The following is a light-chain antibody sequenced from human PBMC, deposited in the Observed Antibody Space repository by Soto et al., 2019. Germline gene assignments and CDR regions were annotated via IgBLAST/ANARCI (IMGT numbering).Light chain of an antibody. CDR3: LVDYGSLVV. J-gene: IGLJ2*01. Sequence: QAVVTQEPSLTVSPGGTVTLTCASSTGAVTSGYYANWFQQKPGQAPTALIFSTTNKHSWTPARFSGSLRGGKAALTLSGVEPEDEADYYCLVDYGSLVVLGGGTKVTVL. CDR1: TGAVTSGYY. CDR2: STT. V-gene: IGLV7-43*01.